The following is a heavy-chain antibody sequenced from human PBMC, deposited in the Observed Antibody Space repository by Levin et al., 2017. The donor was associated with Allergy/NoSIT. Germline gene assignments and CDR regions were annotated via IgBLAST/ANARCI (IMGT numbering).Heavy chain of an antibody. V-gene: IGHV3-30*18. J-gene: IGHJ4*02. Sequence: GGSLRLSCAASGFTFSSYGMHWVRQAPGKGLEWVAVISYDGSNKYYADSVKGRFTISRDNSKNTLYLQMNSLRVEDTAVYYCAKSGIAVAGFDYWGQGTLVTVSS. CDR2: ISYDGSNK. CDR1: GFTFSSYG. D-gene: IGHD6-19*01. CDR3: AKSGIAVAGFDY.